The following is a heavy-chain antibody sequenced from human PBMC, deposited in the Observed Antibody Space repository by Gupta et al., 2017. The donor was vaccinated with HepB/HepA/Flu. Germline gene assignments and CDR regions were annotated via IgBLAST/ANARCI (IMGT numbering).Heavy chain of an antibody. D-gene: IGHD3-22*01. J-gene: IGHJ3*02. V-gene: IGHV1-2*04. Sequence: MHWVRQAPGQGLVWMGWINPNSGGTNYAQKFQGWVTMTRDTSISTAYMELRRQRSDDTAVYYCARVGEYYYDSSGTDDAFDIWGHGTMVAVAS. CDR2: INPNSGGT. CDR3: ARVGEYYYDSSGTDDAFDI.